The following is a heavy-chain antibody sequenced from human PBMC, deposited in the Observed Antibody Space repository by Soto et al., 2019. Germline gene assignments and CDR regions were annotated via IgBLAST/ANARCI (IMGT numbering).Heavy chain of an antibody. CDR2: ISWDGGST. V-gene: IGHV3-43*01. CDR1: GFTFYDYT. D-gene: IGHD4-17*01. Sequence: SLRLACAASGFTFYDYTIHWVRQARGKGLEWVSLISWDGGSTYYADSVKGRFTISRDNSKNSLYLQMNSLRTEDTALYYCAKDAYGDYGDYYYYYGMDVWGQGTTVTVSS. J-gene: IGHJ6*01. CDR3: AKDAYGDYGDYYYYYGMDV.